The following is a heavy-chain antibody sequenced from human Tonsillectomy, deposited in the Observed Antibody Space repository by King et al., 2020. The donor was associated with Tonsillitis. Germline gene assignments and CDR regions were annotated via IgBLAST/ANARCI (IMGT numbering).Heavy chain of an antibody. Sequence: VQLVESGAEVKKPGESLKISCKGFGYTLSDYWIGWARQMPGKGLEWMGLFYPKNSDTAYSPSFQGQVTFSADKSINTAYLQWRSLRASDTAMYYCARHLRVDTPLAYSVLDSWGQGTLVTVSS. J-gene: IGHJ4*02. V-gene: IGHV5-51*01. CDR1: GYTLSDYW. D-gene: IGHD5-18*01. CDR3: ARHLRVDTPLAYSVLDS. CDR2: FYPKNSDT.